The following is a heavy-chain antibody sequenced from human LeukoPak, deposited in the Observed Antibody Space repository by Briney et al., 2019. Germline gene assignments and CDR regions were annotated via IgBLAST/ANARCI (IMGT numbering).Heavy chain of an antibody. Sequence: PGGSLRLSCAASGFTFSSYWMHWVRQAPGKGLVWVSRINSDGSSTSYADSVKGRFTISRDNAKNTLYLQINSLRAEDTAVYYCARDNIAARHFDYWGQGTLVTVSS. CDR2: INSDGSST. J-gene: IGHJ4*02. D-gene: IGHD6-6*01. CDR1: GFTFSSYW. CDR3: ARDNIAARHFDY. V-gene: IGHV3-74*01.